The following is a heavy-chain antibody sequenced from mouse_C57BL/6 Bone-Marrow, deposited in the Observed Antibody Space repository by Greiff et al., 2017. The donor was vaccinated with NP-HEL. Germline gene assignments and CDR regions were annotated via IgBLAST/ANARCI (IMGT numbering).Heavy chain of an antibody. J-gene: IGHJ3*01. CDR2: ISDGGSYT. V-gene: IGHV5-4*01. CDR1: GFTFSSYA. D-gene: IGHD2-4*01. CDR3: ARDFPIYSDYDVGFAY. Sequence: EVKLVESGGGLVKPGGSLKLSCAASGFTFSSYAMSWVRQTPEKRLEWVATISDGGSYTYYPDNVKGRFTISRNNNKNNLYLKMSRLKSEDTAMYYCARDFPIYSDYDVGFAYWDQGTLVTVSA.